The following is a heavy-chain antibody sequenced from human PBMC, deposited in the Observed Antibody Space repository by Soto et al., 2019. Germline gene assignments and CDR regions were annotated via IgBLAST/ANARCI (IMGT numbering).Heavy chain of an antibody. CDR1: SSSISSGDFY. D-gene: IGHD4-17*01. V-gene: IGHV4-30-4*01. J-gene: IGHJ4*02. CDR3: ARADDFSDRCDY. Sequence: SETLSLTCTVSSSSISSGDFYWRWIRQPPGKGLELIGNIYYSGSTHYNPSLRSRAIMSVDTSQNQFSLKLSSLTAADTAVYFCARADDFSDRCDYWGQGALVTVS. CDR2: IYYSGST.